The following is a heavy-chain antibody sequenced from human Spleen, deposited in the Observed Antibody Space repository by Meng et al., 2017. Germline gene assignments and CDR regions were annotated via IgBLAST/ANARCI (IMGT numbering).Heavy chain of an antibody. CDR3: ARGKGYSSGWTDWYFDL. J-gene: IGHJ2*01. V-gene: IGHV4-31*03. CDR2: IYYSVGT. CDR1: RGSISSDVYY. D-gene: IGHD6-19*01. Sequence: VQLQESGPGLLKPSQTLSLTCTVSRGSISSDVYYWNWIRQHPGKGLEWIGYIYYSVGTYYNPSLKSRVTISIDTSKNHFSLRLTSVTAADTAVYYCARGKGYSSGWTDWYFDLWGRGTLVTVSS.